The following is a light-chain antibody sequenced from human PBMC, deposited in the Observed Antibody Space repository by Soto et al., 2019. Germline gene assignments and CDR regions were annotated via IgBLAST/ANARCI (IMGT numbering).Light chain of an antibody. V-gene: IGKV2-28*01. CDR2: LGF. CDR1: QSLLHTNGYNY. CDR3: MQALQPLTIT. Sequence: DIVMTQSPLSLPVTPGEPASISCRSSQSLLHTNGYNYLDWYLQKPGQSPQLLIYLGFNRASGVPYRFSGSGSGTDFTLKISRVEAEDVGVYYCMQALQPLTITFGQGTRLEIK. J-gene: IGKJ5*01.